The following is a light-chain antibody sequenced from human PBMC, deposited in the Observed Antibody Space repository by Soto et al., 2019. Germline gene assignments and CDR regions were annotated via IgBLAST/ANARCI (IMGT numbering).Light chain of an antibody. J-gene: IGKJ3*01. CDR2: AAS. V-gene: IGKV1-12*01. Sequence: DIPMTQSPSSVSASVGDRVTITCRASQGISNWLAWYQQKPGKAPSLLIHAASSLQSGVPSRFSGSGYGTDFTLTISSLQPEDFVTYFCQQANSLPVTFGPGTKVDIK. CDR3: QQANSLPVT. CDR1: QGISNW.